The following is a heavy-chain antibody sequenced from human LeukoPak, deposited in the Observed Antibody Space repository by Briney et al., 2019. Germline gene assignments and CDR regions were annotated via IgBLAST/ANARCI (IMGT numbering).Heavy chain of an antibody. Sequence: GGSLRLSCAASGFTFNNAWMSWVRQAPGKGLEWVGRIKSNTYGGTTDYAAPVKGRFTISRDDSKKTLYLQMNSLRTDDTAVYYCSTVGLSGYHDTRGYYYFDYWGQGALVTVSS. D-gene: IGHD3-22*01. J-gene: IGHJ4*02. V-gene: IGHV3-15*01. CDR3: STVGLSGYHDTRGYYYFDY. CDR2: IKSNTYGGTT. CDR1: GFTFNNAW.